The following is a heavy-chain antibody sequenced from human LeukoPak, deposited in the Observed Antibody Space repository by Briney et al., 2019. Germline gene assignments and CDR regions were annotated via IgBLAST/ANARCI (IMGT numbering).Heavy chain of an antibody. Sequence: GGSLRLSCAASGFTFEDYVMHWVRQAPGKGLEWVSGITSNSGSAGYADSVKGRFTLSRDNAKNSLYLQMNTLRTEDTAFYYCAKEIKLYDGGYFDYWGQGTLVTVSS. CDR1: GFTFEDYV. V-gene: IGHV3-9*01. J-gene: IGHJ4*02. CDR3: AKEIKLYDGGYFDY. D-gene: IGHD5/OR15-5a*01. CDR2: ITSNSGSA.